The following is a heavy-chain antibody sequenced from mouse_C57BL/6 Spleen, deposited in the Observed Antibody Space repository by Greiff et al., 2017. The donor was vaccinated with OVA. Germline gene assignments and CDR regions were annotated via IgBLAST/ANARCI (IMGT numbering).Heavy chain of an antibody. J-gene: IGHJ3*01. Sequence: EVQLQQSGPELVKPGASVKMSCTASGYTFTDYNMHWVKQSPGQSLEWIGYINPNNGGTSYNQKFKGKATLTVNTSSSTAYMELRSLTSEDSAVYYCANMVASGFAYWGQGTLVTVSA. D-gene: IGHD2-2*01. CDR3: ANMVASGFAY. CDR1: GYTFTDYN. CDR2: INPNNGGT. V-gene: IGHV1-22*01.